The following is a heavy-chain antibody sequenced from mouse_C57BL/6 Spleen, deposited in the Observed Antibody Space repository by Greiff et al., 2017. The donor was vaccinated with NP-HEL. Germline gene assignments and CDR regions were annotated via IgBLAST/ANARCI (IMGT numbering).Heavy chain of an antibody. V-gene: IGHV5-17*01. CDR1: GFTFSDYG. CDR3: ARELRRRGGYAMDY. J-gene: IGHJ4*01. CDR2: ISSGSSTI. D-gene: IGHD2-4*01. Sequence: EVKLVESGGGLVKPGGSLKLSCAASGFTFSDYGMHWVRQAPEKGLEWVAYISSGSSTIYYADTVKGRFTISRDNAKNTLFLQMTSLRSEDTAMYYCARELRRRGGYAMDYWGQGTSVTVSS.